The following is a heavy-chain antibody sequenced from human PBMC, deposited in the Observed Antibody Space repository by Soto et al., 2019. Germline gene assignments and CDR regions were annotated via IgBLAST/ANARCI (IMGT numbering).Heavy chain of an antibody. V-gene: IGHV3-7*01. CDR3: ARCESAVPGNY. CDR1: GFIFSSYW. CDR2: IKQDGSEK. J-gene: IGHJ4*02. D-gene: IGHD6-19*01. Sequence: ELQLVESGGGLVQPGGSLRLSCAASGFIFSSYWMSWVRQAPGKGLEWVANIKQDGSEKYYVDSVKGRFTISRDNAENSLYLQMNALRAEDTAVYYCARCESAVPGNYWGQGTLLTVSS.